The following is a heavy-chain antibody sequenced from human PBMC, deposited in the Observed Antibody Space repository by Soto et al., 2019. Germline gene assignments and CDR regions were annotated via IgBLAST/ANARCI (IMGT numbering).Heavy chain of an antibody. Sequence: QVLLQESGPRLMKASETLTLTCTVSGLTISSASYYWSWIRQRPGKGLEWVGNIYYNGSTYYSPSLKSRVTLWLDTSKNQFSLRLTSVTAADTAVYYSARYRVSGSWSKLDYWGQGTLVTVSS. V-gene: IGHV4-31*03. CDR2: IYYNGST. CDR1: GLTISSASYY. D-gene: IGHD6-13*01. CDR3: ARYRVSGSWSKLDY. J-gene: IGHJ4*02.